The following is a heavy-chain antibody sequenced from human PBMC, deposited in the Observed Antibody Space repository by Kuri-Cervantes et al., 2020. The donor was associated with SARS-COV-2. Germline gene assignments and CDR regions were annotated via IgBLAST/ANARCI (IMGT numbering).Heavy chain of an antibody. CDR3: ARVKDWFGEPKFDY. V-gene: IGHV4-34*01. Sequence: ESLKISCAVYGGSFSGYYWSWIRQPPGKGLEWIGEINHSGSTNYNPSPKSRVTISVDTSKNQFSLKLSSVTAADTAVYYCARVKDWFGEPKFDYWGQGTLVTVSS. J-gene: IGHJ4*02. CDR1: GGSFSGYY. D-gene: IGHD3-10*01. CDR2: INHSGST.